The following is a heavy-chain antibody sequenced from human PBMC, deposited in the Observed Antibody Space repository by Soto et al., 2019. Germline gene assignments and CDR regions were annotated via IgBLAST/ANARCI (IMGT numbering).Heavy chain of an antibody. CDR1: GGTFSSYT. D-gene: IGHD6-13*01. Sequence: SVKVSCKASGGTFSSYTISWVRQAPGQGLEWMGGIIPIFGTANYAQKFQGRVTITADESTSTAYMELSSLRSEDTAVYYCASGGLKDSSSWYNYYGMDVWGQGTTVTVSS. V-gene: IGHV1-69*13. J-gene: IGHJ6*02. CDR3: ASGGLKDSSSWYNYYGMDV. CDR2: IIPIFGTA.